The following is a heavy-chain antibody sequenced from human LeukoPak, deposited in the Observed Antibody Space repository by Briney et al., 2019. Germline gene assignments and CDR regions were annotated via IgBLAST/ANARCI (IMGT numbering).Heavy chain of an antibody. Sequence: SETLSLTCTVSGGSLSNYYWNWIRQPAGKGLEWIGRVHSTGATHFNPAFASRLTMSEDPSKNQFSLKLRSMTAADTAIYFYARGDTSGATYFDYWGRGTLVTVSS. CDR2: VHSTGAT. V-gene: IGHV4-4*07. J-gene: IGHJ4*02. CDR3: ARGDTSGATYFDY. CDR1: GGSLSNYY. D-gene: IGHD1-26*01.